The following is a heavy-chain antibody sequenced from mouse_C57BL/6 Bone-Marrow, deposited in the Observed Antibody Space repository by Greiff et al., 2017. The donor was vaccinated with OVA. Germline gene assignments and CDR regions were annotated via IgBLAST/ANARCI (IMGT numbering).Heavy chain of an antibody. CDR1: GYSFTGYF. V-gene: IGHV1-20*01. CDR2: INPYNGDT. Sequence: EVKLQESGPELVKPGDSVKISCKASGYSFTGYFMNWVMQSHGKSLEWIGRINPYNGDTFYNQKFKGKATLTVDKSSSTAHMELRSLTSEDSAVYYCARRDGLYYCDYWGQGTTLTVSS. D-gene: IGHD2-3*01. J-gene: IGHJ2*01. CDR3: ARRDGLYYCDY.